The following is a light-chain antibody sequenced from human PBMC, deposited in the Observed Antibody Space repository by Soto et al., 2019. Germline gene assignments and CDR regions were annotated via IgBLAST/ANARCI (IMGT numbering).Light chain of an antibody. CDR2: EVS. J-gene: IGLJ1*01. CDR1: SSDVGSYNL. CDR3: CSYAGSSTPYV. Sequence: ALTQPASVSGSPGQSITTSCTGTSSDVGSYNLVSWYQQHPGKAPKLMIYEVSKRPSGVSNRFSGSKSGNTASLTISGLQAEDEADYSCCSYAGSSTPYVFGTGTKAPVL. V-gene: IGLV2-23*02.